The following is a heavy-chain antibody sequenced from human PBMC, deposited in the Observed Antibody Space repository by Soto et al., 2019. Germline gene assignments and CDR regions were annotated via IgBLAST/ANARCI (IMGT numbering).Heavy chain of an antibody. CDR1: DGTIRGGGCY. J-gene: IGHJ4*02. D-gene: IGHD4-17*01. CDR2: IYYSGTT. CDR3: ARSSQSTVTIFDY. Sequence: MLSLTCTVCDGTIRGGGCYWSWICPQTGKGLEWIGYIYYSGTTYYTPSLKSRVTISVDTSKNQFSQKLSSVTAAATVVYYCARSSQSTVTIFDYWGQGTLVTVSS. V-gene: IGHV4-31*03.